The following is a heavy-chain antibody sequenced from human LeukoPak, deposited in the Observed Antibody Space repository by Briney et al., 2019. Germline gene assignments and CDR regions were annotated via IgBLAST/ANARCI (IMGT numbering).Heavy chain of an antibody. CDR1: GGSISSSSYY. J-gene: IGHJ5*02. CDR3: ARGKGLEQQLVLNWFDP. V-gene: IGHV4-39*01. CDR2: IYYSGST. Sequence: SETLSLTCTVSGGSISSSSYYWGWIRQPPGKGLEWIGSIYYSGSTYYNPSLKSRVTISVDTSENQFSLKLSSVTAADTAVYYCARGKGLEQQLVLNWFDPWGQGTLVTVSS. D-gene: IGHD6-13*01.